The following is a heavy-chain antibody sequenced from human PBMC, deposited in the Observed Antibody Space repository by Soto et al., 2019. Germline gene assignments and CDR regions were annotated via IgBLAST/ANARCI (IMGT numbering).Heavy chain of an antibody. D-gene: IGHD6-19*01. Sequence: PGGSLRLSCAASGFTVSSNYMSWVRQAPGKGLEWVSVIHSGGNTYYADSVKGRFTISRDNSKNTLYLQMNSLRAEDTAVYYCASPPRVPGTRLPLVYWGQGTLVTVSS. J-gene: IGHJ4*02. CDR1: GFTVSSNY. CDR3: ASPPRVPGTRLPLVY. CDR2: IHSGGNT. V-gene: IGHV3-66*01.